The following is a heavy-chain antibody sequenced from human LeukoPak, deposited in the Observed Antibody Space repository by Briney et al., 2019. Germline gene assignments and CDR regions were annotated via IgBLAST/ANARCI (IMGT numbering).Heavy chain of an antibody. CDR2: IYPADSDT. V-gene: IGHV5-51*01. CDR3: ARRAFTSPSFSYYYYVDV. CDR1: GYSFTSYW. D-gene: IGHD6-6*01. Sequence: GESLKISCQGSGYSFTSYWIGWVRQMPGKGLEWMGIIYPADSDTRYNPSFQGQVTISADISIRTAYLQWSSLRASDTAVYYCARRAFTSPSFSYYYYVDVWGKGTTVTVSS. J-gene: IGHJ6*03.